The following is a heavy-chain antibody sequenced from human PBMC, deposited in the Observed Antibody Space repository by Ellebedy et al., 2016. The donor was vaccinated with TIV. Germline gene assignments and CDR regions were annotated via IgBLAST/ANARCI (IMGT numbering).Heavy chain of an antibody. CDR2: ISGSGSNT. D-gene: IGHD3-10*01. J-gene: IGHJ4*02. CDR1: GFTFSSYA. Sequence: GGSLRLSCAASGFTFSSYAMTWVRQAPGKGLEWVSAISGSGSNTHYADSLKDRFTISRDNSKNRLYLQMSSLKVEDTATYYCANVGGSGTYYNGYWGQGTLVTVSS. CDR3: ANVGGSGTYYNGY. V-gene: IGHV3-23*01.